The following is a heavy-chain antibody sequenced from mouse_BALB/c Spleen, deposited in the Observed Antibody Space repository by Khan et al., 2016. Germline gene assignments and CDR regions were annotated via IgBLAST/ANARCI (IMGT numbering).Heavy chain of an antibody. J-gene: IGHJ2*01. D-gene: IGHD2-3*01. CDR1: GDSITSGF. CDR2: ISYSGNT. CDR3: TKYSLFYFDY. V-gene: IGHV3-8*02. Sequence: EVQLQESGPSLVKPSQTLSLTCSVTGDSITSGFWNWIRKFPGNKLEYMGYISYSGNTFYNPSLKSRISITRDTSKNQYSLQLNSVTTEDTATYXWTKYSLFYFDYWGQGTTLTVSS.